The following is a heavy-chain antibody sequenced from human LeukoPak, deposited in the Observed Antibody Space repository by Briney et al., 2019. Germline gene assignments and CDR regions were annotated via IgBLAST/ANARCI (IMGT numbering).Heavy chain of an antibody. CDR3: ASHGGYSYGSLGY. CDR2: ISYDGSNK. CDR1: GFTFSSYA. Sequence: GGSLRLSCAASGFTFSSYAMHWVRQAPGKGLEWVAVISYDGSNKYYADSVKGRFTISRDNSKNTLYLQMNGLRAEDTAVYYCASHGGYSYGSLGYWGQGTLVTVSS. V-gene: IGHV3-30-3*01. D-gene: IGHD5-18*01. J-gene: IGHJ4*02.